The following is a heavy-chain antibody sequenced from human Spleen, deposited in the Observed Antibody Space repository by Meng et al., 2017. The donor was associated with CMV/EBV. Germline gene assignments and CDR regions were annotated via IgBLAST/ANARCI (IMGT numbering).Heavy chain of an antibody. CDR1: GFTFSNSW. D-gene: IGHD3-3*01. J-gene: IGHJ6*02. CDR2: IKSKTDGGTT. Sequence: GESLKISCAVSGFTFSNSWMSWVRQAPGKGLEWVGRIKSKTDGGTTDYAAPANGRITIPRDDSKITLYLQINSLKTADTAVYYCTTDRPILEWLLYTGGGSDYYYYGMDVWGHGTTVTVSS. V-gene: IGHV3-15*01. CDR3: TTDRPILEWLLYTGGGSDYYYYGMDV.